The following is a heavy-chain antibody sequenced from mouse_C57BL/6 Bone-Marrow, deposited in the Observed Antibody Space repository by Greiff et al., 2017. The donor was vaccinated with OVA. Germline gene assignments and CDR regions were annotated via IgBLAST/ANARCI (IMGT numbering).Heavy chain of an antibody. V-gene: IGHV5-15*04. J-gene: IGHJ1*03. CDR2: ISNLAYSI. CDR1: GFTFSDYG. D-gene: IGHD2-4*01. Sequence: EVMLVESGGGLVQPGGSLKLSCAASGFTFSDYGMAWVRQAPRKGPEWVAFISNLAYSIYYADTVTGRFTISRENAKNTLYLEMSSLRSEDTAMYYCARQDYDYDEYFDVWGTGTTVTVSS. CDR3: ARQDYDYDEYFDV.